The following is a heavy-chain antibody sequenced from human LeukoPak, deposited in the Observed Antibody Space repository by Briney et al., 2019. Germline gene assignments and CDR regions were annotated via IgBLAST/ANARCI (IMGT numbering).Heavy chain of an antibody. CDR2: INHSGST. CDR3: ARGRGHWFDP. J-gene: IGHJ5*02. Sequence: SGTLSLTCAVYGGSFSGYYWSWIRQPPGKGLEWIGEINHSGSTNYNPSLKSRVTISVDTSKNQFSLKLSSVTAADTAVYYCARGRGHWFDPWGQGTLVTVSS. V-gene: IGHV4-34*01. CDR1: GGSFSGYY.